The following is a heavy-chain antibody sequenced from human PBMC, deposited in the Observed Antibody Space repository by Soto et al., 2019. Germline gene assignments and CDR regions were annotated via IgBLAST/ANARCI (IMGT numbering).Heavy chain of an antibody. Sequence: SENLFLTCPVSGDSISSGGYSWSWIRQPPGKGLEWIGYIYHSGSTYYNPSLKSRVTISVDRSKNQFSLKLTSVTAADTAVYYCARFYGDYYNWFDPWGQGTLVTVSS. CDR2: IYHSGST. CDR1: GDSISSGGYS. V-gene: IGHV4-30-2*01. D-gene: IGHD4-17*01. CDR3: ARFYGDYYNWFDP. J-gene: IGHJ5*02.